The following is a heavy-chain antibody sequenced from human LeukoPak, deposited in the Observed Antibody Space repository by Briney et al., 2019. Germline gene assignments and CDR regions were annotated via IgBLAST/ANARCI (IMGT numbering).Heavy chain of an antibody. CDR3: ARVGDYSAFDI. CDR1: GFPFTYYA. D-gene: IGHD4-11*01. J-gene: IGHJ3*02. V-gene: IGHV3-64*01. CDR2: ITRNGDIT. Sequence: GGSLRLSCAASGFPFTYYAMHWVRQAPGKGLEYVSAITRNGDITYYANSVEGRFIISRDNSKNTLYLHMGSLRPEDMAVYYCARVGDYSAFDIWGQGTMVTVSS.